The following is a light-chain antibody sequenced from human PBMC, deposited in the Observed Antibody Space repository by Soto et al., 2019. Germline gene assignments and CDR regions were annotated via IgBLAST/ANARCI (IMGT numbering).Light chain of an antibody. V-gene: IGLV6-57*04. CDR1: SGSIAGNY. CDR3: QSYDSSNHVV. Sequence: LTQPHSVSDSPGKTVTISCTRSSGSIAGNYVQWDQQRPGSAPTTVIYEDYQRPSGVPDRFSGSIDSSSNSASLTISGLKTDDEADYYCQSYDSSNHVVFGGGTKLTVL. CDR2: EDY. J-gene: IGLJ2*01.